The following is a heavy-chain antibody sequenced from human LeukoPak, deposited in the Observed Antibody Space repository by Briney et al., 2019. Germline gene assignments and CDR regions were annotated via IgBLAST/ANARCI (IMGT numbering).Heavy chain of an antibody. CDR3: ARGDSGYYAFPFDY. CDR2: IYYSGST. Sequence: SETLSLTCTVTDGSISSSRYYWGWIRKPPGKGLERIGSIYYSGSTYYNPSLKSRVTISVDTSKNQFSLKLSSVTAADTAVYYCARGDSGYYAFPFDYWGQGTLVTVSS. J-gene: IGHJ4*02. D-gene: IGHD3-22*01. V-gene: IGHV4-39*07. CDR1: DGSISSSRYY.